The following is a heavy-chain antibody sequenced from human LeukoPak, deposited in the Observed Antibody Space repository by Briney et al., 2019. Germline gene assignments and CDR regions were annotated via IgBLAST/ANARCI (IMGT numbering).Heavy chain of an antibody. CDR1: GFTFSSYA. V-gene: IGHV3-23*01. Sequence: GGSLRLSCAASGFTFSSYAMRWVRQAPGKGVEWVSAISGSGGSTYYADSVKGRFTISRDNSKNTLYLHMNSLRAEDTAVYYCAKGAKGRLVVITRAIDYWGQGTLVTVSS. J-gene: IGHJ4*02. CDR3: AKGAKGRLVVITRAIDY. CDR2: ISGSGGST. D-gene: IGHD3-22*01.